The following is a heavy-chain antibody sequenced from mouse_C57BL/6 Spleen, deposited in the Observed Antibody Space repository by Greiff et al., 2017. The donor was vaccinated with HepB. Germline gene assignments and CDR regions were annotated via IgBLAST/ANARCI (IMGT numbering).Heavy chain of an antibody. CDR1: GYTFTDYN. CDR2: INPNNGGT. CDR3: ARDRNDYGYFDY. Sequence: EVQLQQSGPELVKPGASVKIPCKASGYTFTDYNMDWVKQSHGKSLEWIGDINPNNGGTIYNQKFKGKATLTLDKSSSTAYMELRSLPSEDTAVYYCARDRNDYGYFDYWGQGTTLTVSS. D-gene: IGHD2-4*01. V-gene: IGHV1-18*01. J-gene: IGHJ2*01.